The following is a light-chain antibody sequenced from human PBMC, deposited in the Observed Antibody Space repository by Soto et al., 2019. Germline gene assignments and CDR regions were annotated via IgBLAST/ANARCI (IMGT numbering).Light chain of an antibody. J-gene: IGKJ2*01. CDR1: QIVNNRY. V-gene: IGKV3-20*01. CDR2: DAA. CDR3: QQYGDSPYT. Sequence: EFVVTQSPGTLSLSPGERATLSRRTSQIVNNRYLAWYQQKPGQAPRLLMYDAASRPGGIPDRFSGSGFGTEFTLTISRLEPEDFAVYYCQQYGDSPYTFGQGTKVDIK.